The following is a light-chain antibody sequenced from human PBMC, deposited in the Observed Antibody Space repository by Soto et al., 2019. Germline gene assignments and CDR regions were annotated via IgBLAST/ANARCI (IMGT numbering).Light chain of an antibody. Sequence: QSVLTQPASVSGSPGQSITISCTGTRSDVGSYNLVSWYQQFPGKAPKLMIYEGSKRPSGVSSRFSGSKSGNTASLTISGLQADDEADYYCCSYAGSSTLIFGGGTQLTVL. J-gene: IGLJ2*01. CDR1: RSDVGSYNL. CDR2: EGS. CDR3: CSYAGSSTLI. V-gene: IGLV2-23*01.